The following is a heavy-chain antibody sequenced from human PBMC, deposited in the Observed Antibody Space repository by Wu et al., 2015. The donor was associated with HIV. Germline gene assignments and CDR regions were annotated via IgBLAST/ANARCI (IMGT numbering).Heavy chain of an antibody. CDR3: ARVGVLLTSAQLLEYFQH. Sequence: QVQLVQSGAEVRKPGASVKVSCKTSGYTFTGYYLHWVRQAPGQGLEWMGWMDPKSGSAAFGRNFQGRVSMTRNNSVSTAYMELSRVTSDDTAIYYCARVGVLLTSAQLLEYFQHWARALVSSSPQ. J-gene: IGHJ1*01. CDR1: GYTFTGYY. D-gene: IGHD5-24*01. V-gene: IGHV1-2*07. CDR2: MDPKSGSA.